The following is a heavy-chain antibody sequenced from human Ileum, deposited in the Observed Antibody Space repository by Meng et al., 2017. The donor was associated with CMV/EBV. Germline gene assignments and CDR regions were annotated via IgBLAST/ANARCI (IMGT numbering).Heavy chain of an antibody. CDR2: IDKSGTT. CDR1: AVSICGYS. CDR3: AREKSSCTSSTCYGVDS. D-gene: IGHD2-2*01. V-gene: IGHV4-4*07. Sequence: VQLQESGTGLVKASETLLLTCIVLAVSICGYSCSWIRQPAGKGLEWIGRIDKSGTTHYNPSLKSRVTLSLDTSKDQFSLKLTSVTAADTAVYYCAREKSSCTSSTCYGVDSWGQGTLVTVSS. J-gene: IGHJ4*02.